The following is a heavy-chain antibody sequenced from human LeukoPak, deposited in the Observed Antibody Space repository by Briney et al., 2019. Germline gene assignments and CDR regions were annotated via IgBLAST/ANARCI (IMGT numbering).Heavy chain of an antibody. Sequence: SSGKVSCKPCGYTFTSCYIKWVRQATGQGLEWMEWMNPNRGNTGYAQKFQVRATMTRNTSISTAYMELRCLRSEDTAVYYCARGPTWYAEAAGAYYMDVWGKGTTVTVSS. V-gene: IGHV1-8*01. D-gene: IGHD6-13*01. J-gene: IGHJ6*03. CDR3: ARGPTWYAEAAGAYYMDV. CDR2: MNPNRGNT. CDR1: GYTFTSCY.